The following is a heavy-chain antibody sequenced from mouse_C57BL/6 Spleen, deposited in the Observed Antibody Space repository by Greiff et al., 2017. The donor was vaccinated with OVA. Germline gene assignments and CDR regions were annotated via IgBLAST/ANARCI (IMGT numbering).Heavy chain of an antibody. J-gene: IGHJ2*01. CDR2: LYPGSGNP. V-gene: IGHV1-76*01. CDR1: GYTFTDYY. D-gene: IGHD2-4*01. CDR3: ARSWYDYDYFDY. Sequence: QVQLQQSGAELVRPGASVKLSCKASGYTFTDYYINWVKQRPGQGLEWIARLYPGSGNPYYNEKFKGKATLTAEKSSSTAYMQLSSLTSEDSAVYFCARSWYDYDYFDYWGQGTTLTVSS.